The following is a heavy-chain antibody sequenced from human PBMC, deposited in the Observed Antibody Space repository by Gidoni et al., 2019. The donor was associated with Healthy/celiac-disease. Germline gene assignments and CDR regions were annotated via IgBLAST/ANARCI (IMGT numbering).Heavy chain of an antibody. CDR3: ARGGLMVRGVISPHRQREMPPDY. Sequence: QVQLQQWGAGLLKPSETLSLTCAVYGGSFSGYYWSWIRQPPGKGLEWIGEINHSGSTNYNPSLKSRVTISVDTSKNQFSLKLSSVTAADTAVYYCARGGLMVRGVISPHRQREMPPDYWGQGTLVTVSS. J-gene: IGHJ4*02. CDR1: GGSFSGYY. V-gene: IGHV4-34*01. D-gene: IGHD3-10*01. CDR2: INHSGST.